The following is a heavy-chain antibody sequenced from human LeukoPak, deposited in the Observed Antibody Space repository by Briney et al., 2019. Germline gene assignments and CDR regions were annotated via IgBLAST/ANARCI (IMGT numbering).Heavy chain of an antibody. J-gene: IGHJ4*02. D-gene: IGHD3-9*01. Sequence: SETLSLTCTVSGGSISNSSYYWAWIRQPPGKGLEWIGNIHYSGSTYSNPSLKSRVSMSVDTSKNQFSLKLNSVTATDTAVYYCARSLSQLRYFDWLLGYFDYWGQGTLVTVSS. CDR1: GGSISNSSYY. CDR3: ARSLSQLRYFDWLLGYFDY. CDR2: IHYSGST. V-gene: IGHV4-39*01.